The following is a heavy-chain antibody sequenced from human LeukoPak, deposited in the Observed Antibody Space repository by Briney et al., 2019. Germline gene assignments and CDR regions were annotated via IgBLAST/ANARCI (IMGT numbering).Heavy chain of an antibody. J-gene: IGHJ4*02. CDR2: IDPSDSYT. D-gene: IGHD6-13*01. Sequence: GESLRISCKGSGYSFTSYWISWVCQVPGKGLEWMGRIDPSDSYTNYSPSFQGHVTISADKSITTAYLQWSSLKASDTAMYYCARHIVAAGTGLLGGIDYWGQGTLVTVSS. V-gene: IGHV5-10-1*01. CDR3: ARHIVAAGTGLLGGIDY. CDR1: GYSFTSYW.